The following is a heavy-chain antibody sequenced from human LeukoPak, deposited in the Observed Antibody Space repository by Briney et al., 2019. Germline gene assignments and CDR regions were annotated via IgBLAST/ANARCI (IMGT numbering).Heavy chain of an antibody. V-gene: IGHV1-2*02. CDR3: ARTDYRVRGSSGPYYYGMDV. CDR2: INPNSGGT. J-gene: IGHJ6*02. D-gene: IGHD3-10*01. CDR1: GYTFTGYY. Sequence: ASVKVSCKASGYTFTGYYMHWVRQAPGQGLEWMGWINPNSGGTNYAQKFQGRVTMTRDTSISTAYMELSRLRSDDTAVYYCARTDYRVRGSSGPYYYGMDVWGQGTTVTVSS.